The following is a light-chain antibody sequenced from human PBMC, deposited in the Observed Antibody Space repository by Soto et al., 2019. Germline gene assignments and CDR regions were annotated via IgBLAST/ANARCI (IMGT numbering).Light chain of an antibody. CDR3: QQRDDGLT. CDR1: QSVGSY. CDR2: DTS. V-gene: IGKV3-11*01. Sequence: EIVLTQSPATLSLSPGERTTLSCRAIQSVGSYVACYQHKPGQSPRLLIYDTSIRATDIPARFSASGSGTDFTLTVSSLEHEDVAVYSCQQRDDGLTFGGATKVEIK. J-gene: IGKJ4*01.